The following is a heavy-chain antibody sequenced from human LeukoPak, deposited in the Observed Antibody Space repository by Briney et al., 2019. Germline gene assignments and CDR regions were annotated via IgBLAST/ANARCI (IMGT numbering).Heavy chain of an antibody. V-gene: IGHV3-23*01. J-gene: IGHJ4*02. D-gene: IGHD2-2*01. CDR2: ISGSGGST. CDR3: AKFPPIVVVPAAIAVFDY. Sequence: GSLRLSCAASGFTFSSYAMSWVRQAPGKGLEWVSAISGSGGSTYYADSVKGRFTISRDNSKNTLYLQMNSLRAEDTAVYYCAKFPPIVVVPAAIAVFDYWGQGTLATVSS. CDR1: GFTFSSYA.